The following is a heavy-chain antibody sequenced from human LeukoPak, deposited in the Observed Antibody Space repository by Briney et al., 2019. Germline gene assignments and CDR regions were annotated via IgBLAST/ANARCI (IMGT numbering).Heavy chain of an antibody. Sequence: GGSLRLSCAASGFTFSSYAMSWVRQAPGKGLEWVSAISGSGGSTYYADSVKGRFTISRDNSKNTLYLQMNSLRAEDTAVYYCAKAPSSIAAAGTNYYYYYMDVWGKGTTVTVSS. CDR1: GFTFSSYA. CDR3: AKAPSSIAAAGTNYYYYYMDV. J-gene: IGHJ6*03. CDR2: ISGSGGST. D-gene: IGHD6-13*01. V-gene: IGHV3-23*01.